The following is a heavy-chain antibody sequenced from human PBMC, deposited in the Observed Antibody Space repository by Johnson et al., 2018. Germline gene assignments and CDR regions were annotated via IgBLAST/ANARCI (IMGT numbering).Heavy chain of an antibody. CDR2: IRSGGDTK. D-gene: IGHD3-10*02. Sequence: EVQLVETGGGLEQPGGSLRLSCAASGFTFNTEPMNWVRQAPGKGLEWVSNIRSGGDTKAYADSVKGRFTISRDNAKNSLFLQMNSLKVEDTAVYYCVRDTMYGFDVWGQGTMVSVS. J-gene: IGHJ3*01. CDR3: VRDTMYGFDV. CDR1: GFTFNTEP. V-gene: IGHV3-48*01.